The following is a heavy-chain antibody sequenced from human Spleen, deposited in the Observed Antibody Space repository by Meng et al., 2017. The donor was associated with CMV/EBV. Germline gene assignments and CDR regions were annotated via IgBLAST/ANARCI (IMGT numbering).Heavy chain of an antibody. CDR1: GGTLNVYA. Sequence: SVKVSCKAPGGTLNVYAISWVRQAPGQGLEWMGGIIPMLTLSNYAQKFQGRVTITADRSTSTAYMELRSLRSDDTAVYYCARVGTDYDFWSGYYYYYYGMDVWGQGTTVTVSS. V-gene: IGHV1-69*10. CDR3: ARVGTDYDFWSGYYYYYYGMDV. D-gene: IGHD3-3*01. J-gene: IGHJ6*02. CDR2: IIPMLTLS.